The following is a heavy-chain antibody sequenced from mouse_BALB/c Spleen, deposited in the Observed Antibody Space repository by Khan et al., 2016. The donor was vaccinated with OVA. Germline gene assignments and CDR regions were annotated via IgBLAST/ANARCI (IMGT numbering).Heavy chain of an antibody. D-gene: IGHD1-1*01. J-gene: IGHJ4*01. CDR3: ARKDYYGYAMDY. CDR2: ISYSGST. V-gene: IGHV3-2*02. CDR1: GYSITSGYA. Sequence: VQLQQSGPGLVKPSQSLSLSCTVTGYSITSGYAWNWIRQFPGNKLEWMGYISYSGSTNYNPSLRSRISITRHTSKNQSSLQLNSVTTEDTATYYCARKDYYGYAMDYWGQGTSVTVSA.